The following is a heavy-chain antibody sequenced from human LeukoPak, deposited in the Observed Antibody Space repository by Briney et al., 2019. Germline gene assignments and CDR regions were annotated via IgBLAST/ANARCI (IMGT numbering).Heavy chain of an antibody. CDR3: ARDGLSRGDYDYRGCYFDY. D-gene: IGHD5-12*01. CDR2: INPKSGGI. Sequence: ASVKVSCKASGHTFTGYYMHWVRQAPGQGLEWMGWINPKSGGINYAQKFQGRVTMTRDTSISTAYMELSRLRSDDTAVYYCARDGLSRGDYDYRGCYFDYWGQGTLVTVSS. V-gene: IGHV1-2*02. J-gene: IGHJ4*02. CDR1: GHTFTGYY.